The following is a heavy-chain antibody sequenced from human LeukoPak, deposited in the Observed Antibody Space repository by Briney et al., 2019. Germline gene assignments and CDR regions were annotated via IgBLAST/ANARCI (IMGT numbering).Heavy chain of an antibody. CDR3: ARHRYSSAWSVVDY. CDR2: IYYSGTT. D-gene: IGHD6-19*01. CDR1: GGSMSSYY. Sequence: SETLSLTCTVSGGSMSSYYWSWIRQPPGKGLEWIGYIYYSGTTKYNPSLKSRVTISLDTSKNQFSLKLTAVTAADTAVYYCARHRYSSAWSVVDYWGQGTLVTVSS. J-gene: IGHJ4*02. V-gene: IGHV4-59*08.